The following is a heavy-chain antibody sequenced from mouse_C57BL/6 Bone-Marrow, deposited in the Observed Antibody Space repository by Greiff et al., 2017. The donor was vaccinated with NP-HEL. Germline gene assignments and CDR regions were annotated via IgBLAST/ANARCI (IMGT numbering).Heavy chain of an antibody. CDR1: GYTFTDYY. D-gene: IGHD2-3*01. J-gene: IGHJ2*01. CDR3: ARRWLLDY. CDR2: IYPGSGNT. Sequence: VQLQQSGAELVRPGASVKLSCKASGYTFTDYYINWVKQRPGQGLEWIARIYPGSGNTYYNEKFKGKATLTAEKSSSTAYMQLSSLTSEDSAVYFCARRWLLDYWGQGTTLTVSS. V-gene: IGHV1-76*01.